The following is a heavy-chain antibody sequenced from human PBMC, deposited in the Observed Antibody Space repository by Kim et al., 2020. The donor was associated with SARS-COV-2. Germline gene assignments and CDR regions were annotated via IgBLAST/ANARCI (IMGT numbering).Heavy chain of an antibody. CDR3: ARADTPVSMILVVPYFDI. J-gene: IGHJ3*02. Sequence: GGSLRLSCAASGFTFSSYTMNWVRQAPGTGLEWVSSISSGNTYNYYADSVKGRFTISRDNAKNSLYLQMNSLRAEDTAVYYCARADTPVSMILVVPYFDIWGQGTMVTVSS. CDR2: ISSGNTYN. D-gene: IGHD3-22*01. V-gene: IGHV3-21*01. CDR1: GFTFSSYT.